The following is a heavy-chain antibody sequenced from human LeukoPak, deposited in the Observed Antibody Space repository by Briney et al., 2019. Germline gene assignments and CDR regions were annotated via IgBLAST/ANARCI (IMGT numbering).Heavy chain of an antibody. V-gene: IGHV3-23*01. J-gene: IGHJ4*02. CDR1: GFTFSSYA. D-gene: IGHD3-3*01. CDR3: AKGNYDFWSGYPGLSYFDY. Sequence: GGSLRLSCAASGFTFSSYAMSWVGQAPGKGLEWVSAISGSGVATYYADSVKGRFTISRDNSKNTLYLQMNSLRAGDTAVYYCAKGNYDFWSGYPGLSYFDYWGQGTLVTVSS. CDR2: ISGSGVAT.